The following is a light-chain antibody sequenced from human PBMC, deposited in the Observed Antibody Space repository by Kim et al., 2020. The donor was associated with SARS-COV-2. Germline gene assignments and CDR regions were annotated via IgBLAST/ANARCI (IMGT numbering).Light chain of an antibody. V-gene: IGLV3-21*04. Sequence: YELTQPPSVSVDPGKTASITCGGANIGSKNVHWYQQKPGQAPVLVIFYDTDRPSGIPERFSGSNSGNTATLTISRVEAGDEADYYCQLWDGSSDHPWVFGGGTKLTVL. CDR2: YDT. CDR3: QLWDGSSDHPWV. J-gene: IGLJ3*02. CDR1: NIGSKN.